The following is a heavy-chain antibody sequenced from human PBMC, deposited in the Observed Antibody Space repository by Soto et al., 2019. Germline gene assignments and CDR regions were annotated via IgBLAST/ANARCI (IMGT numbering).Heavy chain of an antibody. Sequence: ASVKVSGKASGCTFTTYGITWVRQAPGQGLEWMGWISAYGGHTSNTQKLQDRVTLTTDISTNTAYMDLRSLRSDDSAVYYCARGQGEYCSGGSCYANYYYSGMDVWGQGTTVTVSS. J-gene: IGHJ6*02. CDR2: ISAYGGHT. D-gene: IGHD2-15*01. CDR3: ARGQGEYCSGGSCYANYYYSGMDV. V-gene: IGHV1-18*01. CDR1: GCTFTTYG.